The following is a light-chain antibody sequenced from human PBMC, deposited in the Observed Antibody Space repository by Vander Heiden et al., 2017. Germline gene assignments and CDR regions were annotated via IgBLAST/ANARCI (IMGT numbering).Light chain of an antibody. V-gene: IGKV1-39*01. CDR2: AAS. CDR1: QSISSY. Sequence: DIQMTQPPSSLSASVRDRVTITCRASQSISSYLNWYQQKPGKAAKLLMYAASSLQSGAPSRFSGSGSVTDLPLTIRSLQPEDFATYYCQQSDSTPITFGGGTKVEIK. J-gene: IGKJ4*01. CDR3: QQSDSTPIT.